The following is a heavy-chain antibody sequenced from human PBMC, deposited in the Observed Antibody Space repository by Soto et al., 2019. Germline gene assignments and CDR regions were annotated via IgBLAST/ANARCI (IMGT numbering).Heavy chain of an antibody. V-gene: IGHV4-34*01. D-gene: IGHD2-2*01. Sequence: PSETLSLTCAVYGGSFSGYYWSWIRQPPEKGRVWIGEINHSGSTNYNPSLKSRVTISVDTSKNQFSLKLSSVTAADTAVYYCARTKGYCSSTSCYYYYGMDVWGQGTTVTVSS. CDR2: INHSGST. J-gene: IGHJ6*02. CDR1: GGSFSGYY. CDR3: ARTKGYCSSTSCYYYYGMDV.